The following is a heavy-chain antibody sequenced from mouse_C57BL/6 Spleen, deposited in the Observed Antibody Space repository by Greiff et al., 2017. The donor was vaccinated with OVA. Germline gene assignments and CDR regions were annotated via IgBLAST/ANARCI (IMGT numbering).Heavy chain of an antibody. D-gene: IGHD2-1*01. J-gene: IGHJ4*01. CDR3: ARPLYGNYEAMDY. CDR1: GFTFSDSG. V-gene: IGHV5-17*01. CDR2: ISSGSGTI. Sequence: EVQRVESGGGLVKPGGSLKLSCAASGFTFSDSGMHWVRQAPEKGLEWVAYISSGSGTISYADTVKGRFPISRDNAKNTLFLQMTSLRSEDTAMYYCARPLYGNYEAMDYWGQGTSVTVSS.